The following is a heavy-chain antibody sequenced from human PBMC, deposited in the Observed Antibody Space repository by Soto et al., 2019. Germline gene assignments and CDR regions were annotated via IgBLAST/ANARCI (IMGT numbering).Heavy chain of an antibody. Sequence: EVQLVESGGGLVQPGGSLRLSCAASGFTFSSYWMHWVRQAPGKGLVWVSRINSDGSSTSYADSVKGRFTISRDNAKNTLYLQMNSLRAEDTAVYYCARGGGYSSGWWKDRYAFDIWGQGTMVTVSS. CDR3: ARGGGYSSGWWKDRYAFDI. CDR2: INSDGSST. J-gene: IGHJ3*02. CDR1: GFTFSSYW. V-gene: IGHV3-74*01. D-gene: IGHD6-19*01.